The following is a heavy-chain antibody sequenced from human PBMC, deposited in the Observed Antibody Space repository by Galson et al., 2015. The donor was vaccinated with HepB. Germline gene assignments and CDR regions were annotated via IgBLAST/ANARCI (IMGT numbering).Heavy chain of an antibody. CDR2: ISSFNNYI. CDR3: ARDVVWDRASDV. J-gene: IGHJ3*01. Sequence: SLRLSCAASGFSFSAHTMTWVRQAPGKGLERVSSISSFNNYIYYEDSVKGRFTISRDNATNSLYLQMDSLGAEDTAVYYCARDVVWDRASDVWGQGTMVAVSS. V-gene: IGHV3-21*06. D-gene: IGHD3-16*01. CDR1: GFSFSAHT.